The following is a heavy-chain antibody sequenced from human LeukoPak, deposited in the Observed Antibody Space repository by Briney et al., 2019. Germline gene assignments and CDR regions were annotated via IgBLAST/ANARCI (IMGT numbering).Heavy chain of an antibody. Sequence: SETLSLTCAVYGGSFSGYYWSWIRQPPGKGLEWIGEINHSGSTNYNPSLKSRVTISVDTSKNQFSLKLSSVTAADTAVYYCARATYYYDSSGYYFDYWGQGTLVTVSS. V-gene: IGHV4-34*01. CDR1: GGSFSGYY. J-gene: IGHJ4*02. CDR3: ARATYYYDSSGYYFDY. CDR2: INHSGST. D-gene: IGHD3-22*01.